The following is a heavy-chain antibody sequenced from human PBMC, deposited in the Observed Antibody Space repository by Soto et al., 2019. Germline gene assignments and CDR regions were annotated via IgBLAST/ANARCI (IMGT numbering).Heavy chain of an antibody. V-gene: IGHV1-3*01. CDR3: ARGPNPYYFDY. J-gene: IGHJ4*02. CDR2: INAGNGNT. CDR1: GYIFTNYA. Sequence: VASVKVSCKASGYIFTNYAMHWVRQAPGQRLEWMGWINAGNGNTKYSQKFQGRVTITRDTSASTAYMELSSLRSEDTAVYYCARGPNPYYFDYWGQGTLVTVSS.